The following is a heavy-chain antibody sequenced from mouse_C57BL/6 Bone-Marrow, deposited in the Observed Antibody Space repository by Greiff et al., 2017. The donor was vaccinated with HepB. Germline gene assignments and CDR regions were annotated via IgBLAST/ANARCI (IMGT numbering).Heavy chain of an antibody. Sequence: VQLLQSGAELARPGASVKLSCKASGYTFTSYGISWVKQRTGQGLEWIGAIYPRRGNTYYTEKFKGKATLTEDQSSSTEYMELRSLTSEESAVYIYAVGFFDWYLDVWGTGTTVTVSS. CDR2: IYPRRGNT. J-gene: IGHJ1*03. CDR1: GYTFTSYG. V-gene: IGHV1-81*01. D-gene: IGHD2-14*01. CDR3: AVGFFDWYLDV.